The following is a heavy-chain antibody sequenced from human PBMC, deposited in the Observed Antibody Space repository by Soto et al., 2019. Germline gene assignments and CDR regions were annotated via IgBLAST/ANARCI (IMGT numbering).Heavy chain of an antibody. D-gene: IGHD3-10*01. CDR1: GGSFSGYY. J-gene: IGHJ6*02. V-gene: IGHV4-34*01. CDR2: INHSGST. Sequence: QVQLQQWGAGLLKPSETLSLTCAVYGGSFSGYYWSWIRQPPGKGLEWFGEINHSGSTNYNPSLKTRVTISVDTSKNQFSLKLSSVTAAVTAVYYCARVWGYYYGSGSYYNVGGRRYYYYGMDVWGQGTTVTVSS. CDR3: ARVWGYYYGSGSYYNVGGRRYYYYGMDV.